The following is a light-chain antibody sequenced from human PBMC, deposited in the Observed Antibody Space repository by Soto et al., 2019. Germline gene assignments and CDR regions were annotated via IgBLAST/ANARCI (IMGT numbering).Light chain of an antibody. Sequence: ETVVTQSTATLSVSSGERATLSCRASQTVSSYLLWYQQKPGQAPRLLIYDASNRASGTPARFSGSGSETDFTLTISSLEPEDIAVYYCPHRMNWLLTSGHGTRTEI. CDR1: QTVSSY. V-gene: IGKV3-11*01. CDR3: PHRMNWLLT. J-gene: IGKJ5*01. CDR2: DAS.